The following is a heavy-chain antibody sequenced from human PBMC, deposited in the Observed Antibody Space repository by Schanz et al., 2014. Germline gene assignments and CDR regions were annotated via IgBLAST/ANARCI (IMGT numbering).Heavy chain of an antibody. Sequence: QVQLVESGGGVVQPGRSLRLSCAASGFMFSSYWMHWVRQVPGKGLVWVSAISGGGGTTYYTGSVKGRFTISRDNSKNTVHLQMNSLRAEDTAVYYCAKQHIVRGVIYLNWFDSWGQGTLVTVSS. V-gene: IGHV3-NL1*01. CDR2: ISGGGGTT. J-gene: IGHJ5*01. CDR1: GFMFSSYW. D-gene: IGHD3-10*01. CDR3: AKQHIVRGVIYLNWFDS.